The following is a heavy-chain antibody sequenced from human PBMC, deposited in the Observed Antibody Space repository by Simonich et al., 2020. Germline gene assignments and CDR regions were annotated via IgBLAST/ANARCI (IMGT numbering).Heavy chain of an antibody. Sequence: QLQLQESGPGLGKPSETLSLTCTVSGGSISSSSYYWGWIRQPPGQGLEWIGSIYYSGSTYYTPSLKSRVTIAVDTSKNQFSLKLSAVTAADTAVYYCARHAGFAFDIWGQGTMVTVSS. CDR2: IYYSGST. CDR1: GGSISSSSYY. J-gene: IGHJ3*02. D-gene: IGHD6-13*01. CDR3: ARHAGFAFDI. V-gene: IGHV4-39*01.